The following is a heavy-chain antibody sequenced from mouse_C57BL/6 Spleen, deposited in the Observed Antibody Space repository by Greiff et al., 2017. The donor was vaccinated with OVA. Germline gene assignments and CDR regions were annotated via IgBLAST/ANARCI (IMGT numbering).Heavy chain of an antibody. CDR3: ARGGYSYAMDY. V-gene: IGHV1-76*01. D-gene: IGHD2-12*01. Sequence: QVQLKESGAELVRPGASVKLSCKASGYTFTDYYINWVKQRPGQGLEWIARIYPGSGNTYYNEKFKGKATLTAEKSSSTAYMQLSSLTSEDSAVYFCARGGYSYAMDYWGQGTSVTVSS. CDR2: IYPGSGNT. CDR1: GYTFTDYY. J-gene: IGHJ4*01.